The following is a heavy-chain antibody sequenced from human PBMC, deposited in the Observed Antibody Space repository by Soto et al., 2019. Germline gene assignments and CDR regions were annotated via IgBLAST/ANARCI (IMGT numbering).Heavy chain of an antibody. CDR1: GYSFTSYW. J-gene: IGHJ5*02. D-gene: IGHD2-15*01. CDR3: ARQVPCSGGSCYTKWFEP. V-gene: IGHV5-51*01. Sequence: GESLKRSCKGSGYSFTSYWIDWVRKIPGKCLEWMGIIHPGDSDTRYSPSFQGQVTISADKSISTAYLQWSSLKASDTAMYYCARQVPCSGGSCYTKWFEPWGQGTLVNVSS. CDR2: IHPGDSDT.